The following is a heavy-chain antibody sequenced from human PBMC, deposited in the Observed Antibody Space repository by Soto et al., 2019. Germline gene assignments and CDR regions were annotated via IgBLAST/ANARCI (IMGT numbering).Heavy chain of an antibody. V-gene: IGHV4-4*07. CDR1: GGSISSYY. D-gene: IGHD1-7*01. CDR2: IYTSGST. CDR3: ARVGGSITGTSWFDP. J-gene: IGHJ5*02. Sequence: CETLSLTGTVSGGSISSYYWSWIRQPAGKGLEWIGRIYTSGSTNYNPSFKSRVTMSVDTSKNQFSLKLSSVTAADTAVYYCARVGGSITGTSWFDPWGQGTLVTVSS.